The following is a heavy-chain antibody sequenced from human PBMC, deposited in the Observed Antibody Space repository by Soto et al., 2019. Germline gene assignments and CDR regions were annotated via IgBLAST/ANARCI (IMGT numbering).Heavy chain of an antibody. Sequence: GGSLRLSCAASGFTFSNAWMNWVRQAPGKGLEWVGRIKSKTDGGTTDYAAPEKGRFTISVDDSKNRIYRQMNSLKAEDTAGYYCTTDPVFGYYDFWSGYSPEFDYWGQGTLVTVSS. CDR3: TTDPVFGYYDFWSGYSPEFDY. CDR1: GFTFSNAW. J-gene: IGHJ4*02. D-gene: IGHD3-3*01. V-gene: IGHV3-15*07. CDR2: IKSKTDGGTT.